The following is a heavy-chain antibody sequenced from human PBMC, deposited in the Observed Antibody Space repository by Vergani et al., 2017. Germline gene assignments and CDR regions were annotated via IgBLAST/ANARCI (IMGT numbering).Heavy chain of an antibody. V-gene: IGHV3-23*01. CDR1: GFTFSSYA. J-gene: IGHJ6*03. CDR2: ISGSGGSI. Sequence: EVQLLESGGGLVQPGGSLRLSCAASGFTFSSYAMSWVRQAPGKGLEWVSAISGSGGSIYYADSVKGRFTISRDNSKNTLYLQMNSLRAEDSALYYCAKTVQYYYYMDFWGKGTTVIVSS. CDR3: AKTVQYYYYMDF. D-gene: IGHD3-10*01.